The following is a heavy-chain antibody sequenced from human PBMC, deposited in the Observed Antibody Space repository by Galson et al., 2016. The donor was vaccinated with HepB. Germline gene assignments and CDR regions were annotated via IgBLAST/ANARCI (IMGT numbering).Heavy chain of an antibody. J-gene: IGHJ4*02. V-gene: IGHV1-3*01. CDR1: GYTFTSYT. CDR3: ARVARRYYDSSAYLGQ. D-gene: IGHD3-22*01. CDR2: INAGNHNT. Sequence: SVKVSCKASGYTFTSYTMHWVRQAPGQGLEWMGWINAGNHNTKYSQKFQGRVTITRDTSASTAYMELSSLRSEDTAVYYCARVARRYYDSSAYLGQWGQGTLVTVSS.